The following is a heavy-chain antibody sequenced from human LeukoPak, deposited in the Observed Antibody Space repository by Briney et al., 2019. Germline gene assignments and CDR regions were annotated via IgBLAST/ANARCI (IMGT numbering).Heavy chain of an antibody. D-gene: IGHD3-16*01. CDR2: VDPSGGST. Sequence: GASVKVSCKGSGYTFSDYYVHWVRQAPGQGLEWMGIVDPSGGSTTYAQKFRDRVTMTRDTSTNTVYMELSSLRSEDTAVYYCARDWGMQQWPPSYFDHWGQGTLVTVSS. CDR1: GYTFSDYY. J-gene: IGHJ4*02. V-gene: IGHV1-46*01. CDR3: ARDWGMQQWPPSYFDH.